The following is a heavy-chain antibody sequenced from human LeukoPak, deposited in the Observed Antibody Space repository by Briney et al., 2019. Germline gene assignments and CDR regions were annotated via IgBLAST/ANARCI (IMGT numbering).Heavy chain of an antibody. J-gene: IGHJ6*02. D-gene: IGHD3-3*01. V-gene: IGHV3-66*01. CDR1: GFTVSSNY. Sequence: GGSLRLSCAASGFTVSSNYMSWVRQAPGKGPEWVSVIYSGGSTYYADSVKGRFTISRDNSKNTLYLQMNSLRAEDTAVYYCAREDYDFWSGYPNYGMDVWGQGTTVTVSS. CDR3: AREDYDFWSGYPNYGMDV. CDR2: IYSGGST.